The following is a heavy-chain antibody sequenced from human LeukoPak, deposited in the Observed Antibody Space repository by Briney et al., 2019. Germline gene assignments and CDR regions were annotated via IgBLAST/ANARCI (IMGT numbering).Heavy chain of an antibody. CDR2: IYTSGST. CDR1: GGSISSGSYY. J-gene: IGHJ5*02. D-gene: IGHD1-26*01. CDR3: ARGGGSYYNWFGP. V-gene: IGHV4-61*02. Sequence: PSETLSLTCTVSGGSISSGSYYWSWIRQPAGKGLEWIGRIYTSGSTNYNPSLKSRVTISVDTSKNQFSLKLSSVTAADTAVYYCARGGGSYYNWFGPWGQGTLVTVSS.